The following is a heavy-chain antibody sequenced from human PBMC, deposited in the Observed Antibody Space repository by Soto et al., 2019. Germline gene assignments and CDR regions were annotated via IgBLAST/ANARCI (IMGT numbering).Heavy chain of an antibody. CDR3: AREWFGEYF. CDR2: IGTTINYI. Sequence: GGSLRLSCAASGFTFSTYSMTWFRQAPGKGLEWLSYIGTTINYIFYADSVRGRFTISRDNAKNSLYLQMNSLRAEDTAVYYCAREWFGEYFWGQGTLVTVSS. J-gene: IGHJ1*01. CDR1: GFTFSTYS. V-gene: IGHV3-21*05. D-gene: IGHD3-10*01.